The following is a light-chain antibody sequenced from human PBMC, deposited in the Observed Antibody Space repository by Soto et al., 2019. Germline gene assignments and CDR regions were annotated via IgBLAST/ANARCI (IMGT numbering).Light chain of an antibody. CDR3: QQSYSTPPYT. CDR2: AAS. J-gene: IGKJ2*01. V-gene: IGKV1-39*01. CDR1: QNISSY. Sequence: DIQMTQSPSSLSASVGDRVTITCRASQNISSYLNWYQQKPGKAPKLLIYAASSLQSGVPSRFSGGGSGTDFTLTISSLQPEDFATYYCQQSYSTPPYTFGQGTKLEIK.